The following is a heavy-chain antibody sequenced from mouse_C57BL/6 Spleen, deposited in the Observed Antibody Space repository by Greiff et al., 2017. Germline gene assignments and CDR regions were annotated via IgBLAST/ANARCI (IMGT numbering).Heavy chain of an antibody. Sequence: VQLQQSGTVLARPGASVKMSCKTSGYTFTSYWMHWVKQRPGQGLEWIGAIYPGNSGTSYNQKFKGKAKLTADTSASTAYMELRSLTNEDSAVYYCARGGGCFDVWGTGTTVTVSS. V-gene: IGHV1-5*01. CDR3: ARGGGCFDV. D-gene: IGHD1-1*02. CDR2: IYPGNSGT. CDR1: GYTFTSYW. J-gene: IGHJ1*03.